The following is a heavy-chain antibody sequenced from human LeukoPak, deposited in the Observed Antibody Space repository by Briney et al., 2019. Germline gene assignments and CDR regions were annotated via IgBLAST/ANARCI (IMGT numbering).Heavy chain of an antibody. CDR1: GYTFTSYD. D-gene: IGHD6-13*01. J-gene: IGHJ6*02. CDR2: MNPNSGNT. Sequence: ASVKVSCKASGYTFTSYDINWVRQATGQGLEWMGWMNPNSGNTGYAQKFQGRVTMTRNTSISTAYMELSSLRSEDTAVYYYARGTADSSSWYPVYYYYGMDVWGQGTTVTVSS. CDR3: ARGTADSSSWYPVYYYYGMDV. V-gene: IGHV1-8*01.